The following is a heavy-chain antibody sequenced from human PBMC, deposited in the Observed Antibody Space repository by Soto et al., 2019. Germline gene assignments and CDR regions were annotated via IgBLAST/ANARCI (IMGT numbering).Heavy chain of an antibody. D-gene: IGHD2-15*01. CDR3: ARVVPYCSGGSCYSFDY. CDR1: GFTVSSND. V-gene: IGHV3-53*04. Sequence: PGVSLRLSCAPSGFTVSSNDMSWVRQAPGKGLEWVSVIYSGGSTYYSDSVKGRFTISRHNSKNTLYLQMNSLRAEDTAVYYCARVVPYCSGGSCYSFDYWGQGTLVTVSS. CDR2: IYSGGST. J-gene: IGHJ4*02.